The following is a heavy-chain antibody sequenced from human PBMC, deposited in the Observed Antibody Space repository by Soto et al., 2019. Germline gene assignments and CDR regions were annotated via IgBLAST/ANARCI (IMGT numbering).Heavy chain of an antibody. Sequence: EVQLVESGGGLVQPGGSLRLSCAASGFTVSSNYMSWVRQAPGKGLGWVSVIYSGGSTYYADSVKGRFTISRDNSKNMLYLQMNSLRAEDTAVYYCARGRGYSYGYDYWGQGTLVTVSS. V-gene: IGHV3-66*01. CDR3: ARGRGYSYGYDY. J-gene: IGHJ4*02. CDR1: GFTVSSNY. D-gene: IGHD5-18*01. CDR2: IYSGGST.